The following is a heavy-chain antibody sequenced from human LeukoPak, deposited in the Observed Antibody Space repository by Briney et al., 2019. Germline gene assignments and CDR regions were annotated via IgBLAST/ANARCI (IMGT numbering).Heavy chain of an antibody. J-gene: IGHJ6*03. CDR3: ATRYCTIPACRASSYHCMDN. V-gene: IGHV4-34*01. D-gene: IGHD2-8*01. CDR1: GGSFSGYY. Sequence: SETLPLTCAVYGGSFSGYYWSWIRQPPGKGLEWIGEINHSGSTNYSPSLKSRVTTSVDTSKNQFSLKLSSVTAADTAVYYCATRYCTIPACRASSYHCMDNWGKGTTVTVSS. CDR2: INHSGST.